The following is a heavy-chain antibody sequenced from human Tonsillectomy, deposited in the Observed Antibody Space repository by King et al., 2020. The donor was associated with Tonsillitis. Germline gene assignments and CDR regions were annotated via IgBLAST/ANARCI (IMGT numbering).Heavy chain of an antibody. V-gene: IGHV3-9*01. CDR1: GFTFDDYA. CDR2: ISWNSGSI. J-gene: IGHJ3*02. D-gene: IGHD6-6*01. Sequence: VKLVESGGGLVQPGRSLRLSCAASGFTFDDYAMHWVRHAPGKGLEWVSGISWNSGSIGYADSVKGRFTISRDNAKNSLYLQMNSLRAEDTALYYCAKDSSQYSSSYDAFDIWGQGTMVTVSS. CDR3: AKDSSQYSSSYDAFDI.